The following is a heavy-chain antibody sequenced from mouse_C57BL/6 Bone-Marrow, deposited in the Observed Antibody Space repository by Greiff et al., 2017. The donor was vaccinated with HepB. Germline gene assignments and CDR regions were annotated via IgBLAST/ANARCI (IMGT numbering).Heavy chain of an antibody. J-gene: IGHJ3*01. CDR1: GFTFSDYY. Sequence: EVMLVESGGGLVQPGGSLKLSCAASGFTFSDYYMYWVRQTPEKRLEWVAYISNGGGSTYYPDTVKGRFTISRDNAKNTLYLQMSRLKSEDTAMYYCAVDGYYGFAYWGQGTLVTVSA. CDR3: AVDGYYGFAY. D-gene: IGHD2-3*01. CDR2: ISNGGGST. V-gene: IGHV5-12*01.